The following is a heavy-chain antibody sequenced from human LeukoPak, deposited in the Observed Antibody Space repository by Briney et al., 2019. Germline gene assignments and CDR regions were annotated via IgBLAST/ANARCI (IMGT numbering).Heavy chain of an antibody. CDR2: INSDGGST. J-gene: IGHJ4*02. Sequence: GGSLRLSCAASGFTFSNYWMHWVRQAPGKGLVWVSRINSDGGSTTYADSVKGRFTISRDNAKNTLYLQMNSLRAEDTAVYYCARGVHATVTRFDSWGQGTLVPVSS. CDR1: GFTFSNYW. D-gene: IGHD4-17*01. V-gene: IGHV3-74*01. CDR3: ARGVHATVTRFDS.